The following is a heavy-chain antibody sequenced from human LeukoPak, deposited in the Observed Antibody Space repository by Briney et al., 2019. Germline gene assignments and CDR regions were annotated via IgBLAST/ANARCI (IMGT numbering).Heavy chain of an antibody. J-gene: IGHJ4*02. Sequence: PSETLSLTCTVSGGSISSGGYYWSWIRQPPGKGLEWIGYIYHSGSTYYNPSLKSRVTISVDRSKNQFSLKLSSVTAADTAVYYCARDYGSGYNDYWGQGTLVTVSS. CDR2: IYHSGST. CDR3: ARDYGSGYNDY. CDR1: GGSISSGGYY. V-gene: IGHV4-30-2*01. D-gene: IGHD6-19*01.